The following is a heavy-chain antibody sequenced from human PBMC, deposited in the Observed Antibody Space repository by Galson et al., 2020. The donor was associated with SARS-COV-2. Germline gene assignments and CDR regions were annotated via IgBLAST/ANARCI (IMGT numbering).Heavy chain of an antibody. V-gene: IGHV4-30-2*01. CDR2: ISHSGGT. J-gene: IGHJ3*02. CDR3: ARLHYGEYAPEAFDI. Sequence: SETLSLTCAVSGTSISSGSYSWNWIRQLPGKGLEWIGYISHSGGTYYNPSLKSRVTISGDRSKNQFSLRLSSVTAADTAVYYCARLHYGEYAPEAFDIWGPGTRVTVAS. CDR1: GTSISSGSYS. D-gene: IGHD4-17*01.